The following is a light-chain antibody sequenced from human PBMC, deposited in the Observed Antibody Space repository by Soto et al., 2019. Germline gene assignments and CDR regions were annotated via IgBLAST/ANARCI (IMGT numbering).Light chain of an antibody. V-gene: IGLV2-14*01. Sequence: QSVLTQPASVSGSPGKSITISCTGTSRDVGGYDDVAWYQQHPGTAPRLIIFEVTNRPSGVSNRFSGSKSGNTACLTISGLQAEDEADYYCTSYTSSSTQVFGPGTKVTVL. CDR3: TSYTSSSTQV. J-gene: IGLJ1*01. CDR1: SRDVGGYDD. CDR2: EVT.